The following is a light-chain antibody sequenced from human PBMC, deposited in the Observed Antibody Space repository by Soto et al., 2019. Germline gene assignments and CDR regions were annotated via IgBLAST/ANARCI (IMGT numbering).Light chain of an antibody. CDR1: QSVLYSSNNKNY. J-gene: IGKJ1*01. V-gene: IGKV4-1*01. CDR3: QQYYGSPWT. Sequence: DIVMTQSPDSLAVSLGERATINCKSSQSVLYSSNNKNYLAWYQQKPGQPPRSLIYWASTRESGVPDRFSGSGSGTDFTLTISSLQAEDVAVYDCQQYYGSPWTFGQGTKVEIQ. CDR2: WAS.